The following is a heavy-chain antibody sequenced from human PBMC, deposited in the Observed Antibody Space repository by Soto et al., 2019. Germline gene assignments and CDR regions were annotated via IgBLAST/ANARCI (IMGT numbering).Heavy chain of an antibody. V-gene: IGHV4-4*02. CDR1: SGSISTSNW. CDR2: IYYTGAT. J-gene: IGHJ4*02. D-gene: IGHD6-25*01. Sequence: QVELQESGPRLVKSSGTLSLTCEVSSGSISTSNWWSWVRQPPGKGLEWIGEIYYTGATNYNPSLKSRVTMKIDKSKDQFSLILTSATAADTDVYYCARVFSSGSGWMYYFDFWGQGILVSVSS. CDR3: ARVFSSGSGWMYYFDF.